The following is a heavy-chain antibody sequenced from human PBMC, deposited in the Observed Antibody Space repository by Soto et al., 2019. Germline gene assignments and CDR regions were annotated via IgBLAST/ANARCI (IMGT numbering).Heavy chain of an antibody. Sequence: SETLSLTCTVSGGSISNYYWTWIRQPPGRGLEWIGYIYNNGRTDYNPSLKSRVTISVDTSKNHFSLKLSSVTPADTAVYYCARARFCTSTSCYHYFDFWGQGTLVTVSS. D-gene: IGHD2-2*01. V-gene: IGHV4-59*01. CDR2: IYNNGRT. CDR1: GGSISNYY. J-gene: IGHJ4*02. CDR3: ARARFCTSTSCYHYFDF.